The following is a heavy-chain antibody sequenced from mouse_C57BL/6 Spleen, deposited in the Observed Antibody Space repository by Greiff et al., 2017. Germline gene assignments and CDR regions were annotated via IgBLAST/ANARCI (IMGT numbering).Heavy chain of an antibody. CDR3: ARWAYGNSYFDY. J-gene: IGHJ2*01. CDR1: GYTFTSYW. D-gene: IGHD2-1*01. CDR2: IDPSDSYT. V-gene: IGHV1-50*01. Sequence: QVQLKESGAELVKPGASVKLSCKASGYTFTSYWMQWVKQRPGQGLEWIGEIDPSDSYTNYNQKFKGKATLTVDTSSSTAYMQLSSLTSEDSAVYYCARWAYGNSYFDYWGQGTTLTVSS.